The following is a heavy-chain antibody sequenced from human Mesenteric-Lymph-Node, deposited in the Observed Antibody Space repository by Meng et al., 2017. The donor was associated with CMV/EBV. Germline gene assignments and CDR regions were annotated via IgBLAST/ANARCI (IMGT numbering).Heavy chain of an antibody. CDR1: GYIFTTYG. D-gene: IGHD4/OR15-4a*01. V-gene: IGHV1-18*01. CDR2: VSSYNGNT. Sequence: ASVKVSCKASGYIFTTYGISWVRQAPGQGLEWMGWVSSYNGNTKYAQKLQGRVSMTTDTSTTTAYMELRSLRSDDTAVYYCARDRIYFGADAFDMWGQGTVVTVSS. CDR3: ARDRIYFGADAFDM. J-gene: IGHJ3*02.